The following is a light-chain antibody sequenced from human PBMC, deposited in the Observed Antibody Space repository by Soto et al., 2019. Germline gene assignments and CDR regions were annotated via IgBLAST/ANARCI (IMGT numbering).Light chain of an antibody. J-gene: IGKJ4*01. CDR3: QQYNNCPS. Sequence: EIVMTQSPATLSVSPGDRATLSCRASQSVSSNLAWYQQKPGQAPRLLIYGASTRATGIPARFSGSGSGTEFTLTISSLQSEDFAVYYCQQYNNCPSFGGGTKVEIK. V-gene: IGKV3-15*01. CDR2: GAS. CDR1: QSVSSN.